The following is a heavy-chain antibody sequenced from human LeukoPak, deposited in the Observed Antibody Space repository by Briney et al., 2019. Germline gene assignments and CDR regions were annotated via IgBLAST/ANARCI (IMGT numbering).Heavy chain of an antibody. V-gene: IGHV3-7*01. CDR2: IKQDGSEK. Sequence: PGGSLRLSCAASGFTFSSYWMSWVRQAPGKGLEWVANIKQDGSEKYYVDSVKGRFTISRDNAKNSLCLQMNSLRVEDTAVYYCARDRYCGSGGCPMDVWGKRTTVTVSS. CDR1: GFTFSSYW. D-gene: IGHD2-15*01. J-gene: IGHJ6*03. CDR3: ARDRYCGSGGCPMDV.